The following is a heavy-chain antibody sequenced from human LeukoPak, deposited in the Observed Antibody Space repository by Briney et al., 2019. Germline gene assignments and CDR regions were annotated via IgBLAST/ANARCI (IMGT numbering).Heavy chain of an antibody. CDR1: GGSISTYY. D-gene: IGHD1-26*01. CDR3: ARIRIIVLAGWFDP. V-gene: IGHV4-59*12. CDR2: IYYSGST. Sequence: SETLSLTCTVSGGSISTYYWSWIRQPPGKGLEWIGYIYYSGSTKYNPSLKSRVAISVDTSKNQFSLNLSSVTAADTAMYYCARIRIIVLAGWFDPWGQGTLVTVSS. J-gene: IGHJ5*02.